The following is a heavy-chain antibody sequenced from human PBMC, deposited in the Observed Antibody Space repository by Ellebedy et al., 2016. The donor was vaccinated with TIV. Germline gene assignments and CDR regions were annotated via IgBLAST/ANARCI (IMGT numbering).Heavy chain of an antibody. CDR3: ARWALIHYGMDV. J-gene: IGHJ6*02. D-gene: IGHD3-16*01. V-gene: IGHV3-13*04. Sequence: GESLKISXAASGFTFSSYDMHWVRQATGKGLEWVSAIGTAGDTYYPGSVKGRFTISRENAKNSLYLQMNSLRAGDTAVYYCARWALIHYGMDVWGQGTTVTVSS. CDR1: GFTFSSYD. CDR2: IGTAGDT.